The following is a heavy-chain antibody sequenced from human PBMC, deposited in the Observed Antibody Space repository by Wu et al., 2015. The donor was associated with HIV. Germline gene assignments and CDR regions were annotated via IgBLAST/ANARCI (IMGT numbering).Heavy chain of an antibody. V-gene: IGHV1-2*02. D-gene: IGHD6-19*01. Sequence: QVQLVQSGAEVKKPGASVKVSCKASGYTFSDYYMHWVRQAPGQGFEWMGWINPKSGATNVAQSFQGRVTLTRDTSISTAYMEVSSLTFGDTAVYFCARDPQEVSGWYTHWGQGTLVTVSS. J-gene: IGHJ4*02. CDR1: GYTFSDYY. CDR2: INPKSGAT. CDR3: ARDPQEVSGWYTH.